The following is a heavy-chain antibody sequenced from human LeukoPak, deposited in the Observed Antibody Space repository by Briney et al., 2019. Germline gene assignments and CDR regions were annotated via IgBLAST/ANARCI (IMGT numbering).Heavy chain of an antibody. D-gene: IGHD4-17*01. CDR3: ARKNDYGEVRGFDP. J-gene: IGHJ5*02. CDR1: GGSISSSNW. CDR2: IHHSGNT. Sequence: SETLSLTCGVSGGSISSSNWWSWVRQPPGKGLEYIGSIHHSGNTYYNPSLKSRVTISVDTSKNPFSLKLASVTAADTAVYYCARKNDYGEVRGFDPWGQGILVTVSS. V-gene: IGHV4-4*02.